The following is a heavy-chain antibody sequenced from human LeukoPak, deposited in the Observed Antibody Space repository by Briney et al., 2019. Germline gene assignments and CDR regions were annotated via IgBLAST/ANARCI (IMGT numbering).Heavy chain of an antibody. CDR1: GGSFSGYY. Sequence: PSETLSLTCAVYGGSFSGYYWSWIRQPPGKGLEWIGEINHSGSTNYNPSLKSRVTISVDTSKNQFSLKLSSVTAADTAVYYCARTWFCSSTSCYQNFDYWGQGTLVTVSS. D-gene: IGHD2-2*01. J-gene: IGHJ4*02. V-gene: IGHV4-34*01. CDR3: ARTWFCSSTSCYQNFDY. CDR2: INHSGST.